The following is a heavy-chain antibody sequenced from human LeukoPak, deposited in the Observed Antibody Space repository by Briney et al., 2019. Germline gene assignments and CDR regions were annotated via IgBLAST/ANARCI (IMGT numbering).Heavy chain of an antibody. V-gene: IGHV4-38-2*02. CDR2: IYHSGST. J-gene: IGHJ4*02. Sequence: SETLSLTCTVSGYSISSDYYWGWIRQPPGKGLEWIGSIYHSGSTYYNPSLKSPVTISIDTSKNQFSLKLSSVTAADTAVYYCASATLPRSYSSSWYLDYWGQGSLVTVSS. CDR3: ASATLPRSYSSSWYLDY. CDR1: GYSISSDYY. D-gene: IGHD6-13*01.